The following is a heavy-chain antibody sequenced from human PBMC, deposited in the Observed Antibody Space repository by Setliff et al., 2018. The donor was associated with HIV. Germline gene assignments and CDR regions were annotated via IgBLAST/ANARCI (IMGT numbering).Heavy chain of an antibody. CDR2: ISSSSSYT. V-gene: IGHV3-11*05. J-gene: IGHJ4*02. CDR1: GFTFSDYY. CDR3: ARDDRWVYNDYLDY. D-gene: IGHD3-10*01. Sequence: GGSLRLSCAASGFTFSDYYMSWIRQAPGKGLEWVSYISSSSSYTNYADSVKGRFTISRDNSKNTLYLQVNSLRTEDTAVYFCARDDRWVYNDYLDYWGQGTLVTVSS.